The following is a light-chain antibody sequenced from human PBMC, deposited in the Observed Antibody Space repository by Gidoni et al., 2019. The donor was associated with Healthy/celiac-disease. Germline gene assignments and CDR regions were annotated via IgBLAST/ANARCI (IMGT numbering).Light chain of an antibody. J-gene: IGKJ2*01. CDR1: QGISSY. Sequence: IQLTQSPSSLSASVGDRVTITCRASQGISSYLAWYQQKPGKAPKLLIYAASTLQSGVPSRFSGSVSGTDFTLTFSRLQPEDFATYYCLQLNSYPYTFGQGTKLEIK. V-gene: IGKV1-9*01. CDR3: LQLNSYPYT. CDR2: AAS.